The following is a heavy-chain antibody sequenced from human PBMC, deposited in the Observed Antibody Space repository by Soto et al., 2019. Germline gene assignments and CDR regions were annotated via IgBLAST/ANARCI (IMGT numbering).Heavy chain of an antibody. J-gene: IGHJ5*02. CDR1: GFTFSSYS. D-gene: IGHD2-15*01. V-gene: IGHV3-48*02. CDR3: ARDYCSGGSCYRKDWFDP. CDR2: ISSSSSTI. Sequence: GSLRLSCAASGFTFSSYSMNWVRQAPGKGLEWVSYISSSSSTIYYADSVKGRFTISRDNAKNSLYLQMNSLRDEDTAVYYCARDYCSGGSCYRKDWFDPWGQGTLVTVSS.